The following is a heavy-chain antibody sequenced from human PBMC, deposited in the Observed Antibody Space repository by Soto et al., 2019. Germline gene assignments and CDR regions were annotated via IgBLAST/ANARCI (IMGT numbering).Heavy chain of an antibody. CDR3: AHAYGGTSWPNDAFDV. J-gene: IGHJ3*01. V-gene: IGHV2-5*02. CDR1: GFSFSADGVA. Sequence: QITLKESGPTVVKPTQTLTLTCIFSGFSFSADGVAVGWIRQPPGKALEWLALIFWDDDPRYSPSLKSRLTITKDTSKNHVVRTMTTMDSVYTGTYYCAHAYGGTSWPNDAFDVWGQGTVVTVSS. D-gene: IGHD2-21*01. CDR2: IFWDDDP.